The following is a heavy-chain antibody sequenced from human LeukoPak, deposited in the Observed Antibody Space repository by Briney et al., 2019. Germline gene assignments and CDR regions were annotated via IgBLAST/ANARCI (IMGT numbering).Heavy chain of an antibody. Sequence: GASVKVSCKASGYTFTGYFMHSVRQAPGQGREWMGGINPNSGGTNYAQKCQGRVTMTRDTPISPAYLELSRLRSDDTAVYYCARVYYGGKTPSPGGHWGQGTLVTVSS. CDR2: INPNSGGT. J-gene: IGHJ4*02. CDR1: GYTFTGYF. V-gene: IGHV1-2*02. CDR3: ARVYYGGKTPSPGGH. D-gene: IGHD4-23*01.